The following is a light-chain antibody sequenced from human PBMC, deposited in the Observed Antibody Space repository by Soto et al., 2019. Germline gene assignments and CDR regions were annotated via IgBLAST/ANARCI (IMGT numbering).Light chain of an antibody. J-gene: IGKJ2*01. Sequence: EVVMTQSPATLSVSPGERATLSCRASQSVSRNLAWYQQRPGRAPRLLIYDASTRATNSPTRFSGSGSGTEFTLTISSLQPEDFAVYYCQQYNHWPLYTFGQGTKLEIK. CDR2: DAS. CDR1: QSVSRN. CDR3: QQYNHWPLYT. V-gene: IGKV3-15*01.